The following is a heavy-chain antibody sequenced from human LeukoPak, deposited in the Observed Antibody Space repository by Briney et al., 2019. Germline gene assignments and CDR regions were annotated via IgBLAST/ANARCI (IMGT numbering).Heavy chain of an antibody. V-gene: IGHV3-73*01. J-gene: IGHJ4*02. CDR3: TGNYYGSGSYADFDY. CDR2: IRSTANGYAT. D-gene: IGHD3-10*01. Sequence: GGSLRLSCAASGFTFSGSALHWARQASGKGLEWVGRIRSTANGYATAYAASVKGRFTISRDDSKNTAYLQMDSLKTEDTAVYYCTGNYYGSGSYADFDYWGQGTLVTVS. CDR1: GFTFSGSA.